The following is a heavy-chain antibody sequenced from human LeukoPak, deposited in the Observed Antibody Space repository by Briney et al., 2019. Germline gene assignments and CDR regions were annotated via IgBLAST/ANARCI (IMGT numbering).Heavy chain of an antibody. J-gene: IGHJ3*02. D-gene: IGHD4-17*01. CDR2: LNWNGGST. V-gene: IGHV3-20*04. CDR1: GFTYDDYG. CDR3: ARDGMTTVTTYDAFDI. Sequence: PGGSLRLSCAASGFTYDDYGRSWVRQAPGKGLEWVSGLNWNGGSTGYADSVKGRFTISRDNAKNSLYLQMNSLRAEDTAVYYCARDGMTTVTTYDAFDIWGQGTMVTVSA.